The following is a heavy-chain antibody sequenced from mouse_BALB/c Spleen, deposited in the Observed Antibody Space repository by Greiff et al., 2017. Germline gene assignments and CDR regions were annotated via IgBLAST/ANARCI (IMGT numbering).Heavy chain of an antibody. CDR1: GFTFSSYT. Sequence: EVQGVESGGGLVKPGGSLKLSCAASGFTFSSYTMSWVRQTPEKRLEWVATISSGGSYTYYPDSVKGRFTISRDNAKNTLYLQMSSLKSEDTAVYYCTRDRDDYDWYFDVWGAGTTVTVSS. J-gene: IGHJ1*01. CDR2: ISSGGSYT. CDR3: TRDRDDYDWYFDV. D-gene: IGHD2-4*01. V-gene: IGHV5-6-4*01.